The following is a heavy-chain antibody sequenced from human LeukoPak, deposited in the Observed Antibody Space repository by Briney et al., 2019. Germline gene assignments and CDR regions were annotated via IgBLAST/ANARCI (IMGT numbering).Heavy chain of an antibody. V-gene: IGHV1-2*02. CDR2: INPNSGST. CDR1: GYTLTGYY. J-gene: IGHJ4*02. D-gene: IGHD3-10*01. CDR3: ATAPGAFDY. Sequence: GASVKVSCKASGYTLTGYYLHWVRQAPGQGLEWMGWINPNSGSTNYAQKFQDRVTMTRDTSISTAYMELSRLRSDDTAVYYCATAPGAFDYWGQGTLVTVSS.